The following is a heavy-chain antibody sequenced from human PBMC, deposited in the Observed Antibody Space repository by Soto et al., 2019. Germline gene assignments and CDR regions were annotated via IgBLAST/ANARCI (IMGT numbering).Heavy chain of an antibody. CDR3: ARRERYYGSPGWFDP. Sequence: SETLSLTCSVSGGSISSFTYYWGWIRQPPGKGLEWIGTVYYNENTYYNPSLKSRVTITVDTAKNQFSLNLRSVTAADTAMYFRARRERYYGSPGWFDPWGPGTLVTVSS. V-gene: IGHV4-39*01. D-gene: IGHD3-10*01. CDR2: VYYNENT. CDR1: GGSISSFTYY. J-gene: IGHJ5*02.